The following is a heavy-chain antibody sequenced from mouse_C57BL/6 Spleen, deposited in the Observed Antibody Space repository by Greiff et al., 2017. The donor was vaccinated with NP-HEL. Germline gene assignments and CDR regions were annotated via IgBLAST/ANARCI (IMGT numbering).Heavy chain of an antibody. J-gene: IGHJ1*03. D-gene: IGHD1-1*01. Sequence: DVKLVESGGGLVKPGGSLKLSCAASGFTFSDYGMHWVRQAPEKGLEWVAYISSGSSTIYYADTVKGRFTISRDNAKNTLFLQMTSLRSEDTAMYYCARTGNYYVGAEHWYFDVWGTGTTVTVSS. CDR1: GFTFSDYG. CDR2: ISSGSSTI. CDR3: ARTGNYYVGAEHWYFDV. V-gene: IGHV5-17*01.